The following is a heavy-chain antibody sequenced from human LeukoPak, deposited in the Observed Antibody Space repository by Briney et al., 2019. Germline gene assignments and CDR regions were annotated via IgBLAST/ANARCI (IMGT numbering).Heavy chain of an antibody. CDR3: ARVGGRTVTSYYFDY. J-gene: IGHJ4*02. V-gene: IGHV4-59*01. D-gene: IGHD4-17*01. CDR2: ISYSGST. CDR1: GGSLSSYY. Sequence: SETLSLTCTVSGGSLSSYYWSWIRQPPGKGLEGIGYISYSGSTNYNPSLKSRVTISVDTSKNQFSLKLNSVTAADTAVYFCARVGGRTVTSYYFDYWGQGTLVTVSS.